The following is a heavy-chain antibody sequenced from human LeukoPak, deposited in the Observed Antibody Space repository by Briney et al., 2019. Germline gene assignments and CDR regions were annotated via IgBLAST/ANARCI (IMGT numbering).Heavy chain of an antibody. V-gene: IGHV4-61*01. Sequence: SETLSLTCTVSGGSVSSGSYYWSWIRQPPGKGLEWIGYIYYSGSTNYNPSLKGRVTISVDTSKNQFSLKLSSVTAADTAVYYCARGVGYCSSTSCYAGTYYYYGMDVWGKGTTVTVSS. J-gene: IGHJ6*04. CDR3: ARGVGYCSSTSCYAGTYYYYGMDV. D-gene: IGHD2-2*01. CDR1: GGSVSSGSYY. CDR2: IYYSGST.